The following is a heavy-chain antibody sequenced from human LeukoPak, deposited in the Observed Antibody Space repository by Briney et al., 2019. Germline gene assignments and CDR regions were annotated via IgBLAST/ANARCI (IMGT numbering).Heavy chain of an antibody. CDR3: ARVGPPHVIYDSSGYYLAGAFDI. D-gene: IGHD3-22*01. J-gene: IGHJ3*02. CDR1: GGSISSYY. Sequence: PSETLSLTCTVSGGSISSYYWSWIRQHPGKGLEWIGYIYYSGSTYYNPSLKSRVTISVDTSKNQFSLKLSSVTAADTAVYYCARVGPPHVIYDSSGYYLAGAFDIWGQGTMVTVSS. CDR2: IYYSGST. V-gene: IGHV4-59*06.